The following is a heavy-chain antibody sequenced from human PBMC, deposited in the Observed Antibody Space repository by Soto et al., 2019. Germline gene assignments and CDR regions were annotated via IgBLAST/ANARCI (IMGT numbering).Heavy chain of an antibody. CDR3: AKLEVAGPGYSSGWSVWGPYYYYGMDV. Sequence: GGSLRLSCAASGFTFSSYAMSWVRQAPGKGLEWVSAISGSGGSTHYADSVKGRFTISRDNSKNTLYLQMNSLRAEDTAVYYCAKLEVAGPGYSSGWSVWGPYYYYGMDVWGQGTTVTVSS. J-gene: IGHJ6*02. D-gene: IGHD6-19*01. CDR1: GFTFSSYA. V-gene: IGHV3-23*01. CDR2: ISGSGGST.